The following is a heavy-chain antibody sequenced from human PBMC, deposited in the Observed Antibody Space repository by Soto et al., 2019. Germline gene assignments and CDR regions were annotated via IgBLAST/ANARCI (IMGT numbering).Heavy chain of an antibody. Sequence: SETLSLTCTVSGGSISSYYWSWIRQPPGKGLEWIGYIYYSGSTNYNPSLKSRVTISVDTSKIQFSLKLSSVTAADTAVYYCARDHRDSSGWYAKNWFDPWGQGTLVTVSS. CDR1: GGSISSYY. J-gene: IGHJ5*02. CDR2: IYYSGST. CDR3: ARDHRDSSGWYAKNWFDP. D-gene: IGHD6-19*01. V-gene: IGHV4-59*01.